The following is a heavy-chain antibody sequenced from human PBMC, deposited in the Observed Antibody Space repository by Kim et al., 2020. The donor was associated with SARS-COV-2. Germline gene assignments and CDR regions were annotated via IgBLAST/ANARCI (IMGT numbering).Heavy chain of an antibody. CDR2: INPSGGST. D-gene: IGHD6-19*01. CDR3: AREPPRIAVAGYVFYYGMDV. Sequence: ASVKVSCKASGYTFTSYYMHWVRQAPGQGLEWMGIINPSGGSTSYAQKFQGRVTMTRDTSTSTGYMELSSLRSEDTAVYYCAREPPRIAVAGYVFYYGMDVWGQGTTVTVSS. V-gene: IGHV1-46*01. J-gene: IGHJ6*02. CDR1: GYTFTSYY.